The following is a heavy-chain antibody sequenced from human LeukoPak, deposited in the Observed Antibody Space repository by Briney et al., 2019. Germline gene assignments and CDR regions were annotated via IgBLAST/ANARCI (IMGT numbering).Heavy chain of an antibody. D-gene: IGHD3-22*01. CDR1: GYTFITYG. Sequence: ASVKVSCKASGYTFITYGITWVRQAPGQGLEWMGWIGAYNGNTNYAQKLQGRVTMTTDTSTSTAYMELRSLRSDDTAVYYCASVTYYYDSSGYYAYYFDYWGQGTLVTVSS. CDR2: IGAYNGNT. CDR3: ASVTYYYDSSGYYAYYFDY. V-gene: IGHV1-18*01. J-gene: IGHJ4*02.